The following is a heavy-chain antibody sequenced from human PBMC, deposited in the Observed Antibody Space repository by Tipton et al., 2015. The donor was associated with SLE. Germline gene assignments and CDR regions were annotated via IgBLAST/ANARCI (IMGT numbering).Heavy chain of an antibody. CDR2: IFTSRTT. J-gene: IGHJ3*01. Sequence: TLSLTCIVSGGSISSGSDYWNWIRQPAGKGLEWIGRIFTSRTTNYNPSLESRVTMSIDTSNSQFFLELSSVTAADTAVYYCARGMGRFVRAFDVWGQGTVVLVSS. CDR1: GGSISSGSDY. V-gene: IGHV4-61*02. D-gene: IGHD2-21*01. CDR3: ARGMGRFVRAFDV.